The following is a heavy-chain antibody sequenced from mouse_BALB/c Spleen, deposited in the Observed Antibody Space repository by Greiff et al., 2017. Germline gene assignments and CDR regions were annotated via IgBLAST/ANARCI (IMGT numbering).Heavy chain of an antibody. Sequence: QVQLQQPGAELVRPGASVKLSCKASGYTFTSYWIEWVKQRPGHGLEWIGEILPGSGSTNYNEKFKGKATFTADTSSNTAYMQLSSLTSEDSAVYYCARDYYGSSNWYFDVWGAGTTVTVSS. CDR1: GYTFTSYW. V-gene: IGHV1-9*01. J-gene: IGHJ1*01. CDR2: ILPGSGST. D-gene: IGHD1-1*01. CDR3: ARDYYGSSNWYFDV.